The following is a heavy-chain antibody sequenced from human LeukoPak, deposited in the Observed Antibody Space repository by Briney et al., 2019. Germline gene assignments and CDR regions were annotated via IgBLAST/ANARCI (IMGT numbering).Heavy chain of an antibody. Sequence: PGGSLRLSCAASGFTFSNAWMSWVRQAPGKGLEWVGRIKSKTDGGTTDYAAPVKGRFTISRDDSENTLYLQMNSLKTEDTAVYYCTTDSTPVSYCSGGSCFDYWGQGTLVTVSS. CDR2: IKSKTDGGTT. J-gene: IGHJ4*02. D-gene: IGHD2-15*01. CDR1: GFTFSNAW. CDR3: TTDSTPVSYCSGGSCFDY. V-gene: IGHV3-15*01.